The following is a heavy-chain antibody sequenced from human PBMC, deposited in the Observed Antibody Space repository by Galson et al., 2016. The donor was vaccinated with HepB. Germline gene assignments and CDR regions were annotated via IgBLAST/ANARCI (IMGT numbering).Heavy chain of an antibody. J-gene: IGHJ5*02. Sequence: SLRLPCAASGFTFSSYWMTWVRQVPGKGLEWVANIKEDGSEEYYVDSVKGRFTISRDNAKNSLYLQMNGLRVEDTAVYFCARVSHALVATVFDPWGQGTLVTVSS. CDR3: ARVSHALVATVFDP. CDR1: GFTFSSYW. D-gene: IGHD2-21*02. V-gene: IGHV3-7*04. CDR2: IKEDGSEE.